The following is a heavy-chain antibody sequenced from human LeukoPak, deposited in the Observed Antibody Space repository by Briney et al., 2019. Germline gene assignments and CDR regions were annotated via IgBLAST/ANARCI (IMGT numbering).Heavy chain of an antibody. J-gene: IGHJ4*02. CDR1: GFTFRSHT. CDR2: IYENGGTT. CDR3: AKDFRIGYSAHFDY. V-gene: IGHV3-23*01. D-gene: IGHD2-21*01. Sequence: GGSLRLSCVGSGFTFRSHTMSWVRQAPEKGLESVSGIYENGGTTYYADSVKGRFSISRDNSKNTLCLQMDSLRGEDTAVYYCAKDFRIGYSAHFDYWGQGALVTVSS.